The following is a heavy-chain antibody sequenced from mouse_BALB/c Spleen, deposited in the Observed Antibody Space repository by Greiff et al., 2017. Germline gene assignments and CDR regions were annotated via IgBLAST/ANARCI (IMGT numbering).Heavy chain of an antibody. D-gene: IGHD2-4*01. CDR3: ARVYYDYDGASWFAY. J-gene: IGHJ3*01. CDR1: GYSITSGYY. V-gene: IGHV3-6*02. Sequence: EVQLQQSGPGLVKPSQSLSLTCSVTGYSITSGYYWNWIRQFPGNKLEWMGYISYDGSNNYNPSLKNRISITRDTSKNQFFLKLNSVTTEDTATYYCARVYYDYDGASWFAYWGQGTLVTVSA. CDR2: ISYDGSN.